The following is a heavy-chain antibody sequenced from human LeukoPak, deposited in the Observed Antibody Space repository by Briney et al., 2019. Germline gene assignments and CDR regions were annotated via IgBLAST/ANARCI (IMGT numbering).Heavy chain of an antibody. CDR2: IKQDGSEK. CDR1: GFTFSSYW. V-gene: IGHV3-7*01. D-gene: IGHD2-2*01. J-gene: IGHJ4*02. CDR3: ASSGRVVAAGPRL. Sequence: PGGSLRLSCAASGFTFSSYWMSWVRQAPGKGLEWVANIKQDGSEKYYVDSVKGRFTISRDNAKNSLYLQMNSLRAEDTAVYYCASSGRVVAAGPRLRGQGTLVTVSS.